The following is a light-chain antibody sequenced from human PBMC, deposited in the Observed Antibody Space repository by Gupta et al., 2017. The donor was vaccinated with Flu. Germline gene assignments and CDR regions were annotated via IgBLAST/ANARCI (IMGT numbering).Light chain of an antibody. Sequence: IVLTQSPATLSLSPGERDTLSCRASQSVSSYLDWYQQKPGQAPRLLIYDASNRATGIAARFSGSGSGTDFTLTISSLEPEDFAVYYCQQLSNWPPGLTFGGGTKVEIK. CDR3: QQLSNWPPGLT. CDR2: DAS. V-gene: IGKV3-11*01. CDR1: QSVSSY. J-gene: IGKJ4*01.